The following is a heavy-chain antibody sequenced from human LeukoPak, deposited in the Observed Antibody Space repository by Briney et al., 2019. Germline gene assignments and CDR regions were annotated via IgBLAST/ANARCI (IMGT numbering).Heavy chain of an antibody. J-gene: IGHJ6*03. D-gene: IGHD6-13*01. V-gene: IGHV1-18*01. Sequence: ASVKVSCKAPGYTFTSYGIRWVRQAPGQGIEGMGWISAYNGNTNYAQKLQGRVTMTTDTSTSTAYMELRSLRSDDTAVYYCARGSRPYNMDVWGKGTTVTVSS. CDR2: ISAYNGNT. CDR1: GYTFTSYG. CDR3: ARGSRPYNMDV.